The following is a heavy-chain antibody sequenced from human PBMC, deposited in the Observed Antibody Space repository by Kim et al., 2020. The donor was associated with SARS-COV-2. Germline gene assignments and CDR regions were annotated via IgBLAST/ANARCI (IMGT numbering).Heavy chain of an antibody. Sequence: GGSLRLSCAVSGFSISNSYVSWVRQAPGKGLEWVSIIYNGGSTYYAETLESRFTISRDNSEITRYREVNSLRVEDTAKYYCATNIPPVDRTEYHNLGYWGRGTPVTVSS. D-gene: IGHD7-27*01. CDR1: GFSISNSY. CDR3: ATNIPPVDRTEYHNLGY. CDR2: IYNGGST. V-gene: IGHV3-53*01. J-gene: IGHJ4*02.